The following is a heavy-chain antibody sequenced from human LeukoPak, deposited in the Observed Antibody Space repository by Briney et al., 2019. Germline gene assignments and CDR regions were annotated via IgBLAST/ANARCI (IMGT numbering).Heavy chain of an antibody. CDR2: IYYSGST. CDR1: GGSISSYY. J-gene: IGHJ4*02. CDR3: ARSGYDSSGYYYPEFDY. V-gene: IGHV4-59*08. Sequence: PSETLSLTCTVSGGSISSYYWSWIRQPPGKGLEWIGYIYYSGSTNYNPSLKSRVTISVDTSKNQFSLKLSSVTAADTAVYYCARSGYDSSGYYYPEFDYWGQGTLVTVSS. D-gene: IGHD3-22*01.